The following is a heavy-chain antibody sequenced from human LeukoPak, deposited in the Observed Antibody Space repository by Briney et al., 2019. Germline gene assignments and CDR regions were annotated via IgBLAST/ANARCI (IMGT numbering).Heavy chain of an antibody. J-gene: IGHJ4*02. CDR2: ISPNSGGT. Sequence: GASVKVSCKASGYTFTGYYMHWVRQAPGQGLEWMGWISPNSGGTTYAQKFQGWVTMTRDTSISTAYMELSRLRSDDTAVYYCARGNDILTGYWFDYWGQGTLVTVSS. CDR1: GYTFTGYY. D-gene: IGHD3-9*01. V-gene: IGHV1-2*04. CDR3: ARGNDILTGYWFDY.